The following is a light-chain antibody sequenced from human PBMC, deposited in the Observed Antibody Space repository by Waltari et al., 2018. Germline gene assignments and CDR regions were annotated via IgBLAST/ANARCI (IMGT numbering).Light chain of an antibody. J-gene: IGLJ2*01. CDR1: NLGSKG. CDR2: YDS. Sequence: SYVVTQSPSVSVAPGETARITCGGDNLGSKGVHWYQQRPGQAPVLVISYDSDRPSGIPERFSGSNSGNTATLTISWVEADDEADYYCLVWHSTTDHHGVFGGGTKLTVL. V-gene: IGLV3-21*04. CDR3: LVWHSTTDHHGV.